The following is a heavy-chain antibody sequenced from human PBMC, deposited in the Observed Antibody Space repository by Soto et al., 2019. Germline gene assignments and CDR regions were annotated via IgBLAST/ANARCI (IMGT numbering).Heavy chain of an antibody. CDR2: IYPGDHET. CDR3: ARSPRRSPYLDX. CDR1: GYTFSNFW. V-gene: IGHV5-51*01. J-gene: IGHJ4*02. Sequence: GEALKISWQCSGYTFSNFWVGWVRQLPGQGLELMVRIYPGDHETRYSQSFHGKVTISAEKSINTAYLQWKSLEASDSAFYFCARSPRRSPYLDXWGQGALVTVSX.